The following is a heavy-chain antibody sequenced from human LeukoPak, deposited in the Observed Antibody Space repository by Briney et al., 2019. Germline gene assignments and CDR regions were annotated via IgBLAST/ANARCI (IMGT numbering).Heavy chain of an antibody. D-gene: IGHD1-26*01. J-gene: IGHJ5*02. V-gene: IGHV4-59*01. CDR1: GASISSYY. Sequence: SETLSLTWSVSGASISSYYWNWIRQPPGKGLEWIGNIYIRGSTNYNPSLESRVTISLDTSKDQFSLKLTSVTAADTAFYYCAKDWELGSWGQGTLVTVS. CDR3: AKDWELGS. CDR2: IYIRGST.